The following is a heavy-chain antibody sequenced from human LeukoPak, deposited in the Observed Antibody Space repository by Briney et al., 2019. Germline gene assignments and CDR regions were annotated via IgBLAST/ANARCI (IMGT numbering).Heavy chain of an antibody. Sequence: ASVKVSCKASGGTFISYAISWVRQAPGQGLEWMGGIIPIFGTANYAQKFQGRVTITADESTSTAYMELSSLRSEDTAVYYCARLGGATQAFDYWGQGTLVTVSS. CDR2: IIPIFGTA. J-gene: IGHJ4*02. V-gene: IGHV1-69*01. D-gene: IGHD1-26*01. CDR1: GGTFISYA. CDR3: ARLGGATQAFDY.